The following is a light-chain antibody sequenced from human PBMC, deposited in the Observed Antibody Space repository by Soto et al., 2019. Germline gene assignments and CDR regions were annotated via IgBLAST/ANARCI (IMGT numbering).Light chain of an antibody. J-gene: IGKJ1*01. CDR3: QHYDSLRWT. CDR1: QSFSSSY. Sequence: EIVLTQSPGSLSLSPGDRATLSCRTSQSFSSSYLAWYQQKPGQAPRLLIYGASSRATGIPDRFSGSGSGTDFSLTISRLEPEDFAVYYCQHYDSLRWTFGLGTKVDIK. V-gene: IGKV3-20*01. CDR2: GAS.